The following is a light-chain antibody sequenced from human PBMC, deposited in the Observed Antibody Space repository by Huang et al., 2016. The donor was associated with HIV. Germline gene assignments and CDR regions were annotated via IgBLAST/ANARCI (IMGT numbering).Light chain of an antibody. CDR2: AAS. V-gene: IGKV1-39*01. J-gene: IGKJ3*01. CDR3: QQSYNSPRFT. Sequence: DIQMTQSPSSLSASVGDRITISCRASQNISDYLNWYQHKLGQAPKLLVFAASSLEGGVPSRFSGSGAGTDCTLTINSLQPEDFATYYCQQSYNSPRFTFGPGTEVDIK. CDR1: QNISDY.